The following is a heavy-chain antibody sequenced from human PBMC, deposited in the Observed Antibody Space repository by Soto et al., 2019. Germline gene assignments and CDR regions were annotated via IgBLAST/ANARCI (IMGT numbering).Heavy chain of an antibody. CDR2: IIPIFGTA. V-gene: IGHV1-69*13. CDR1: GGTFSSYA. D-gene: IGHD1-1*01. Sequence: LVKVSCKASGGTFSSYAISWVRQAPGQGLEWMGGIIPIFGTANYAQKFQGRVTITADESTSTAYMELSSLRSEDTAVYYCQLERRLTRGHFDYWGQGTLVTVSS. J-gene: IGHJ4*02. CDR3: QLERRLTRGHFDY.